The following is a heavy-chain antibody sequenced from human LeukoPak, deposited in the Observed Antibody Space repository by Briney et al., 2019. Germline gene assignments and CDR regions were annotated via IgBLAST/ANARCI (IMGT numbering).Heavy chain of an antibody. D-gene: IGHD6-6*01. CDR1: GGSISSSSYH. CDR3: AREIFGIAARPPPQGDFDY. Sequence: PSETLSLTCTVSGGSISSSSYHWGWIRQPPGKGLEWIGSIYYSGSTYYNPSLKSRVTISVDTSKNQFSLKLSSVTAADAAVYYCAREIFGIAARPPPQGDFDYWGQGTLVTVSS. J-gene: IGHJ4*02. V-gene: IGHV4-39*07. CDR2: IYYSGST.